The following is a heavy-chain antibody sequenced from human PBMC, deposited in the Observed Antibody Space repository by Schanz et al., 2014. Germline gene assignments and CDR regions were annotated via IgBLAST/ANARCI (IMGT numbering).Heavy chain of an antibody. CDR1: GFTLSNYA. D-gene: IGHD6-13*01. CDR3: VSQTGSPNY. V-gene: IGHV3-23*04. J-gene: IGHJ4*02. CDR2: ISGSGGST. Sequence: EVQLVESGGGLAQPGGSLRLSCAASGFTLSNYAMSWVRQAPGKGLEWVSAISGSGGSTYYADSVKGRFTISRDNSKNTLYLQMNSLRVEDTAVYFCVSQTGSPNYWGQGTLVTVSS.